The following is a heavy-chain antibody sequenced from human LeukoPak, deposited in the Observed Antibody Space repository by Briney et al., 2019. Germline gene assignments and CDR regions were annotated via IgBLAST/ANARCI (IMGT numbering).Heavy chain of an antibody. V-gene: IGHV3-23*01. D-gene: IGHD4-11*01. J-gene: IGHJ4*02. CDR2: ISGSGGST. Sequence: PGGSLRLSCAASGFTFSSYVMTWVRQAPGKGLEWVSAISGSGGSTNYADSVKGRFTISRDNSKNTLYLQMNSLRAEDTAVYYCAKGLQSSRFDYWGQGTLVTVSS. CDR3: AKGLQSSRFDY. CDR1: GFTFSSYV.